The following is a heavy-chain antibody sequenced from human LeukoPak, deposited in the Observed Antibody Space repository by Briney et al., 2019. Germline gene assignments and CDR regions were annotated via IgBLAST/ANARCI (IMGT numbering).Heavy chain of an antibody. CDR1: GFTFSSYG. J-gene: IGHJ4*02. D-gene: IGHD4-23*01. CDR3: AKDANYGGNSILFDY. Sequence: GGSLRLSCAASGFTFSSYGMHWVRQAPGKGLEWVAVISYDGSNKYYADSVKGRFTISRDNSKNTLYLQMNSLRAEYTAVYYCAKDANYGGNSILFDYWGQGTLVTVSS. V-gene: IGHV3-30*18. CDR2: ISYDGSNK.